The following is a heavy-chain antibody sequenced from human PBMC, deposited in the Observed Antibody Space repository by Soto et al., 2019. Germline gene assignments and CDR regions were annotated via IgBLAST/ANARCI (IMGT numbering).Heavy chain of an antibody. V-gene: IGHV3-33*01. J-gene: IGHJ3*02. D-gene: IGHD6-13*01. CDR1: GFTFSSYG. Sequence: QVQLVESGGGVVQPGRSLRLSCAASGFTFSSYGMHWVRQAPGKGLEWVAVIWYDGSNKYYADSVKGRFTISRDNSKNTLYLQMNSLRAEDTAVYYCARERQRAAAGTGNDAFDIWGQGTMVTVSS. CDR2: IWYDGSNK. CDR3: ARERQRAAAGTGNDAFDI.